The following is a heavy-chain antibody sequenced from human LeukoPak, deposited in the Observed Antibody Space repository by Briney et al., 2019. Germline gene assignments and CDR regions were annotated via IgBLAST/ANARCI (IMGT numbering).Heavy chain of an antibody. V-gene: IGHV4-34*01. CDR1: GGSFSGYY. CDR3: ARESDAFDI. J-gene: IGHJ3*02. CDR2: INHSGST. Sequence: SETLSLTCAVYGGSFSGYYWSWIRQPPGKGLEWIGEINHSGSTNYNPSLKSRVTISVDTSKNQFSLRLSSVTAADTAVYYCARESDAFDIWGQGTMVTVSS.